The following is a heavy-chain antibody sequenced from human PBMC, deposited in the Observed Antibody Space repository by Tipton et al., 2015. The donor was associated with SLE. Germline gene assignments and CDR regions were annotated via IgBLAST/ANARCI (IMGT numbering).Heavy chain of an antibody. CDR3: ARDSFYLPFEMDV. Sequence: QLVQSGAEVKRPGSSVKVSCKASGGTFSIYSLSWVRQAPGQGLEWMGGIIPLFGSPNYAQKFQGRVTMTRDTSTSSVYMELSSLRSEDTAGYYCARDSFYLPFEMDVWGKGTTVTVSS. CDR1: GGTFSIYS. D-gene: IGHD3-9*01. CDR2: IIPLFGSP. V-gene: IGHV1-69*06. J-gene: IGHJ6*04.